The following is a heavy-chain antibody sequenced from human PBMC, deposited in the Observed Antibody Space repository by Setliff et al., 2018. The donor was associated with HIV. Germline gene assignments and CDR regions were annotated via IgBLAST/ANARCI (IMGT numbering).Heavy chain of an antibody. CDR2: IYYSGST. Sequence: ASETLSLTCTVSGGSISSGGYYWSWIRQQPGKGLEWIGYIYYSGSTYYNPSLKSRVTISVDTSKNQFSLKLSSVTAADTAVYYCARGYPVSYYYYMDVWGKGTTVTAP. D-gene: IGHD3-16*02. V-gene: IGHV4-31*03. CDR1: GGSISSGGYY. J-gene: IGHJ6*03. CDR3: ARGYPVSYYYYMDV.